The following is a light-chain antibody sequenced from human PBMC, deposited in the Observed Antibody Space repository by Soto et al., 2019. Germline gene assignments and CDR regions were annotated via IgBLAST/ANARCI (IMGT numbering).Light chain of an antibody. CDR1: SSNIGSNT. CDR2: NND. J-gene: IGLJ2*01. CDR3: QSFDKYLSAVV. Sequence: QSVLTQPPSASGTPGQNVTISCSGSSSNIGSNTVNWYQQLSGAAPKLLIHNNDQRPSGVPDRFSGSKSDTSASLAISGLQSADEADYYCQSFDKYLSAVVFGGGTKLTVL. V-gene: IGLV1-44*01.